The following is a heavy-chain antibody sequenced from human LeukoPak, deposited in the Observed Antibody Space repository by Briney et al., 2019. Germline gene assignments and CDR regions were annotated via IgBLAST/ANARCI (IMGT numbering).Heavy chain of an antibody. CDR2: IYSGGST. CDR3: ARDRSGSTYYYYGMDV. CDR1: GFTVSSNY. D-gene: IGHD1-26*01. V-gene: IGHV3-66*02. J-gene: IGHJ6*02. Sequence: GGSLRLSCAASGFTVSSNYMSWVRLAPGKGLEWVSVIYSGGSTYYADSVKGRFTISRDNSKNTLYLQMNSLRAEDTAVYYCARDRSGSTYYYYGMDVWGQGTTVTVSS.